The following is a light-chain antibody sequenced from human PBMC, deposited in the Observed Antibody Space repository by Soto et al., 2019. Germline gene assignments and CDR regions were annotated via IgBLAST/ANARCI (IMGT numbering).Light chain of an antibody. Sequence: EIVLTQSPGTLSLSPGERATLSCRASQSVSNNYLAWYQQKPGQAPRLLIYGASSRATGIPDRFSGSGSGTEFNLTISRLEPEDFAVFYCQQYGGSPRTFGQGTRVEIK. V-gene: IGKV3-20*01. J-gene: IGKJ1*01. CDR3: QQYGGSPRT. CDR2: GAS. CDR1: QSVSNNY.